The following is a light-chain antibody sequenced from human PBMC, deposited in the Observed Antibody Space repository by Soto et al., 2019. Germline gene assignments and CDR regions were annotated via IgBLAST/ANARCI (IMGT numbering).Light chain of an antibody. CDR3: QVWDSSTDHVV. J-gene: IGLJ2*01. Sequence: SYELTQSPSVSVAPGKTATITCGGDNIGNKNVHWYQQKPGQAPVVVIYYNKDRPSAIPERFSGSNSGNTATLTISRVEVGDEADYHCQVWDSSTDHVVFGGGTKLTVL. CDR1: NIGNKN. CDR2: YNK. V-gene: IGLV3-21*04.